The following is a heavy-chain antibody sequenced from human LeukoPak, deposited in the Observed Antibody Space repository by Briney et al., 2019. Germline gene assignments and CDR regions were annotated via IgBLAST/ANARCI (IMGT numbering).Heavy chain of an antibody. Sequence: PGGSLRLSCAASGFTFSRDWMHWVRQAPGKGPVWVSRISDDGSITTYADSVKGRFTISRDNAKSTMFLQMNSLRAEDTAVYFCARRYYETNAYDRHFDHWGQGILVTVSS. D-gene: IGHD3-22*01. CDR1: GFTFSRDW. CDR3: ARRYYETNAYDRHFDH. J-gene: IGHJ4*02. V-gene: IGHV3-74*03. CDR2: ISDDGSIT.